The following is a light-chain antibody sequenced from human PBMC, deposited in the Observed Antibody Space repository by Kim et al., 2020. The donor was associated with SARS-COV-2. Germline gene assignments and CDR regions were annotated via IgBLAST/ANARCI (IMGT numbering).Light chain of an antibody. Sequence: GQGVTIPCSGGDSNIANTYVYWYQQLPGAAPKLLIYGNTQRPSGVPDRFSGSKSGTSASLAISELRPEDEADYYCAAWDASLSARLFGGGTQLTVL. V-gene: IGLV1-47*02. CDR1: DSNIANTY. CDR3: AAWDASLSARL. CDR2: GNT. J-gene: IGLJ2*01.